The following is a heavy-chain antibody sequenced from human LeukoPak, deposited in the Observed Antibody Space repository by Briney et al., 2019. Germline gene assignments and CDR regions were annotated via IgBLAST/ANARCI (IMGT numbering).Heavy chain of an antibody. J-gene: IGHJ4*02. CDR3: ARDSDILTGYYTYYFDY. CDR2: ISYDGSNK. Sequence: PGGSLRLSCAASGFTFSSYAMHWARQAPGKGLEWVAVISYDGSNKYYADSVKGRFTIPRDNSKNTLYLQMNSLRAEDTAVYYCARDSDILTGYYTYYFDYWGQGTLVTVSS. CDR1: GFTFSSYA. V-gene: IGHV3-30*04. D-gene: IGHD3-9*01.